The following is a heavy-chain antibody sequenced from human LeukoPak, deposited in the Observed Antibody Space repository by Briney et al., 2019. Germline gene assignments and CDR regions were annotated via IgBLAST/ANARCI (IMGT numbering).Heavy chain of an antibody. J-gene: IGHJ4*02. CDR1: GFTFSTYA. CDR2: ISNDATKK. V-gene: IGHV3-30*18. D-gene: IGHD4-17*01. CDR3: AKDMNTVTTTFDY. Sequence: GGSLRLSCAASGFTFSTYAMHWVRQAPGKGLEWVAVISNDATKKYYADSVKGRSTISRDNSEDTLYLQMNSLRAEDTAVYYCAKDMNTVTTTFDYWGQGTLVTVSS.